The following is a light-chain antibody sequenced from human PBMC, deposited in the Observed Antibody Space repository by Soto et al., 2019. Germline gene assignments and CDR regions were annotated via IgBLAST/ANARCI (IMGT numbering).Light chain of an antibody. Sequence: EIVLTQSPGTLSLSPGERDTLSCRASKRVSSSYLAWYQQKPGQAPRLLIYGASSRAAGITDRFSGSESGTDFTLTISRLATDDYAVYYCQQYGSSPWTFGQGTKVEIK. J-gene: IGKJ1*01. V-gene: IGKV3-20*01. CDR2: GAS. CDR1: KRVSSSY. CDR3: QQYGSSPWT.